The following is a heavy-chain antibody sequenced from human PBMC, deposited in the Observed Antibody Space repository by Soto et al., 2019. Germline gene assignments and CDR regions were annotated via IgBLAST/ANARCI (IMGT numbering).Heavy chain of an antibody. D-gene: IGHD6-13*01. CDR2: ITPSSSTI. CDR3: ARGMYSSTWNY. J-gene: IGHJ4*02. Sequence: EVQLVESGGGLVQPGGPLGLSGAAPGSTLSIYNITGARKPPGKGLEWVSYITPSSSTIYYADSVKGRFTISRDNAKNSLYLLMNSLRDEDTAMYYCARGMYSSTWNYWGRGTLVTVSS. CDR1: GSTLSIYN. V-gene: IGHV3-48*02.